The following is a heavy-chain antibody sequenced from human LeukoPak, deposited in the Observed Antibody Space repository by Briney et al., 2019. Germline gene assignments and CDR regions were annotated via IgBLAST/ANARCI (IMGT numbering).Heavy chain of an antibody. D-gene: IGHD1-26*01. Sequence: GGSLRLSCAASGFTFSSYWMHWVRQAPGKGLEWVSSISSSSTYIFYADSVKGRFTISRDNAKNSLYLQMNSLRAEDTALYYCARDTLGGSYRTLDYWGQGTLVTVSS. CDR2: ISSSSTYI. V-gene: IGHV3-21*01. CDR1: GFTFSSYW. CDR3: ARDTLGGSYRTLDY. J-gene: IGHJ4*02.